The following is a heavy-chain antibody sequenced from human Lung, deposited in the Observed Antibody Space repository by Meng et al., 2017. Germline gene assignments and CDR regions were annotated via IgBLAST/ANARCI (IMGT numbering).Heavy chain of an antibody. Sequence: HVQLAQSRSEFKKPGASVKFSCKASGYTFTTYTINWVRQAHGRGLDWMGWISTNTGNTTYGQGFTGRFVFSLDTSVSTAYLQISSLEAADTAVYYCARGGDFDPWGQGTLVTVSS. V-gene: IGHV7-4-1*02. D-gene: IGHD2/OR15-2a*01. CDR3: ARGGDFDP. J-gene: IGHJ5*02. CDR1: GYTFTTYT. CDR2: ISTNTGNT.